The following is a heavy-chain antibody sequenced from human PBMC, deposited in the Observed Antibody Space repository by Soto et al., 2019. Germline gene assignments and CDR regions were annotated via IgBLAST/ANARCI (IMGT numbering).Heavy chain of an antibody. CDR1: GCTFTSYA. CDR3: ARDQEARPRIAAAGNYYGMDV. V-gene: IGHV1-69*13. D-gene: IGHD6-13*01. Sequence: GASVKVSCKASGCTFTSYAISWVRQAPGQGLEWMGGISPFYGKASYAQKFQGRVTITADESTSTAYMELSSLRSEDTAVYYCARDQEARPRIAAAGNYYGMDVWGQGTTVTVSS. CDR2: ISPFYGKA. J-gene: IGHJ6*02.